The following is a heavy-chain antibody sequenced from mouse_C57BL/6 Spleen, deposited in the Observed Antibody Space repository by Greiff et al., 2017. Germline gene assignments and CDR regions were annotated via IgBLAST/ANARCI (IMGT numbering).Heavy chain of an antibody. V-gene: IGHV1-74*01. Sequence: QVQLQQPGAELVKPGASVKVSCKASGYTFTSYWMHWVKQRPGQGLEWIGRIHPSDSDTNYNQKFQGKATLTVDKSSSTAYMQRSSLTSEDSAVYYCAIGGYENAMDYWGQGTSVTVSS. CDR1: GYTFTSYW. J-gene: IGHJ4*01. D-gene: IGHD2-2*01. CDR2: IHPSDSDT. CDR3: AIGGYENAMDY.